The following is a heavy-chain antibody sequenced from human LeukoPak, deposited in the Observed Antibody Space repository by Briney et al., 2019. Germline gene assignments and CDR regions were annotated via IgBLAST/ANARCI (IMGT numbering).Heavy chain of an antibody. V-gene: IGHV3-23*01. CDR2: ITGSGDTT. CDR3: AKRTPYSGSSQSFDC. Sequence: PGGSLRISCAASGFTFSSYSTTWVRQAPGKGLEWVSAITGSGDTTYYADSVKGRFTISRDNSKNTLYLQMNSLSAEDTAVYYCAKRTPYSGSSQSFDCWGQGTLVTVSS. D-gene: IGHD1-26*01. CDR1: GFTFSSYS. J-gene: IGHJ5*01.